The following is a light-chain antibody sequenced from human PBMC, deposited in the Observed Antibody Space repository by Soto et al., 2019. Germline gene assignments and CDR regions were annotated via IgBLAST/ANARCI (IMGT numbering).Light chain of an antibody. Sequence: DIQMTQSPSSLSASVGDRVTITCRASQSISTYLNWYQQKPGKAPKLLIYAASSLQSGVPSRFSGSGSGTDFTLTISSLRPEDFATYYCQQSYSTPRTF. CDR3: QQSYSTPRT. CDR1: QSISTY. CDR2: AAS. V-gene: IGKV1-39*01. J-gene: IGKJ1*01.